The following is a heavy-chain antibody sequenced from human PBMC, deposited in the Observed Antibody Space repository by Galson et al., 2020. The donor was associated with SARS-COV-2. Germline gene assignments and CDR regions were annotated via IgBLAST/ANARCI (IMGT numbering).Heavy chain of an antibody. CDR2: IWYDGRNK. V-gene: IGHV3-33*01. J-gene: IGHJ5*02. CDR1: GFTFSDCA. CDR3: ARYLFFGELLSPFDP. D-gene: IGHD3-10*01. Sequence: PGGSLRLSCAASGFTFSDCAMHWVRQAPGKGLEWVAVIWYDGRNKYYADSVKGRFTISRDNSKNTLYLQMNSLRAEDTAVYYCARYLFFGELLSPFDPWGQGTLVTVSS.